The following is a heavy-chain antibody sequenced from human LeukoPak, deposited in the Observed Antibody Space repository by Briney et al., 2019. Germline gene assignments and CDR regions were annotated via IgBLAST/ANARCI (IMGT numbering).Heavy chain of an antibody. D-gene: IGHD3-16*01. V-gene: IGHV3-21*01. CDR3: ARIGVMAIWNAFDI. Sequence: PGGSLRLSCAASGFTFSSYSMNWVRQAPGKGLEWVSSISSSSSYIYYADSVKGRFTISRDNAKNSLYLQMNSLRAEDTAVYYCARIGVMAIWNAFDIWGQGTMVTVSS. CDR1: GFTFSSYS. CDR2: ISSSSSYI. J-gene: IGHJ3*02.